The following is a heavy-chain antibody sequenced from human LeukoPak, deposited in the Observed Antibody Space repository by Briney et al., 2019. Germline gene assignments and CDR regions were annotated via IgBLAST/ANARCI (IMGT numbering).Heavy chain of an antibody. CDR3: ARVYLGGYSYGWGDYFDY. D-gene: IGHD5-18*01. CDR1: GYTFIAYY. J-gene: IGHJ4*02. V-gene: IGHV1-2*02. Sequence: ASVKVSCRASGYTFIAYYMHWVRQAPGQGLEWMGWINPNSGGTNYAQKFQGRVTMTRDTSISTAYMELSRLRSDDTAVYYCARVYLGGYSYGWGDYFDYWGQGTLVTVSS. CDR2: INPNSGGT.